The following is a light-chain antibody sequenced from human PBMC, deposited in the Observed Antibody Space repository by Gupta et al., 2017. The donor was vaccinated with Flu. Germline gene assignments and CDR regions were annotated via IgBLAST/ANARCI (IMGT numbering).Light chain of an antibody. CDR2: WAS. Sequence: SCKSSQSVLYSSNNKNYLAWYQQKPGQPPKLLIYWASTRESGVPDRFSGSGSGTDFTLTISSLQAEDVAVYYCQQYYTSPFTFGPGTKVDPK. V-gene: IGKV4-1*01. CDR3: QQYYTSPFT. J-gene: IGKJ3*01. CDR1: QSVLYSSNNKNY.